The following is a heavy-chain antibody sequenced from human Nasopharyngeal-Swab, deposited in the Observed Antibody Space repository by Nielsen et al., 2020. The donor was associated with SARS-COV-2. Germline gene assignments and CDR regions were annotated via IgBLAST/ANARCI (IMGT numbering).Heavy chain of an antibody. Sequence: SVNVSCKASGGTFSSYAISWVRQAPGQGLEWMGGIIPIFGTANYAQKFQGRVTITADKSTSTAYMELSSLRSEDTAVYYCARGEVRREFDPWGQGTLVTVSS. CDR1: GGTFSSYA. CDR2: IIPIFGTA. CDR3: ARGEVRREFDP. V-gene: IGHV1-69*06. D-gene: IGHD3-10*01. J-gene: IGHJ5*02.